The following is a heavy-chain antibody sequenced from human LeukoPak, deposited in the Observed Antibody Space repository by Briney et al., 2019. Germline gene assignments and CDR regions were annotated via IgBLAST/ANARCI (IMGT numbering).Heavy chain of an antibody. CDR3: ARGRNIAVAGTRWFDP. CDR1: GYTFTGYD. V-gene: IGHV1-2*02. J-gene: IGHJ5*02. CDR2: INPSSGGT. Sequence: ASVKVSCKASGYTFTGYDMHWVRQAPGQGLEWMGWINPSSGGTNYAQKFQGRVTMTRDTSISTAYMELSRLRSDGTAVYYCARGRNIAVAGTRWFDPWGQGTLVTVSS. D-gene: IGHD6-19*01.